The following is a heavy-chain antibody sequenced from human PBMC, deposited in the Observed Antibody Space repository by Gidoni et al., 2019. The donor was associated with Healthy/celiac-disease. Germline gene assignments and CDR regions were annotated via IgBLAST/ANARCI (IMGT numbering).Heavy chain of an antibody. CDR2: INAGNGNT. V-gene: IGHV1-3*01. CDR3: ARGYSGYDIDY. D-gene: IGHD5-12*01. Sequence: QVQLVQYGAEVKKPGASVKVSCKASGYTFTSYAVHWVRQAPGQRLEWMGWINAGNGNTKYSQKFQGRVTITRDTSASTAYMELSSLRSEDTAVYYCARGYSGYDIDYWGQGTLVTVSS. CDR1: GYTFTSYA. J-gene: IGHJ4*02.